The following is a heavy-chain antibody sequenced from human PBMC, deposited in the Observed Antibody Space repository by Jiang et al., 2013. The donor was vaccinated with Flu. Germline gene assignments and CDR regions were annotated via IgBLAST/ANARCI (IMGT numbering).Heavy chain of an antibody. CDR3: ATSGARYSYGYFDS. J-gene: IGHJ4*01. CDR2: IYDSGST. Sequence: PGLVKPSETLSLTCSVSGGSISSSRYYWGWIRQPPGKGLEWIGNIYDSGSTYYNPSLKSRITISVDTSRNQISLKLTSVTAADTAVYYCATSGARYSYGYFDSWGQGTLVTVSS. D-gene: IGHD5-18*01. CDR1: GGSISSSRYY. V-gene: IGHV4-39*07.